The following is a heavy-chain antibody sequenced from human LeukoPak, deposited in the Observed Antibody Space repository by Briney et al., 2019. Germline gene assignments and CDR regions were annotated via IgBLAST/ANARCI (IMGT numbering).Heavy chain of an antibody. CDR1: GGTFATYA. CDR2: IIPFRGTV. V-gene: IGHV1-69*04. CDR3: ARMGRNDAFDI. Sequence: SVKVSCKASGGTFATYALSWVRQAPGQGLEWMGRIIPFRGTVNHAQRFQGRVTITADKSTGTAYVELSSLRSEDTAVYYCARMGRNDAFDIWGQGTMVTVSS. J-gene: IGHJ3*02.